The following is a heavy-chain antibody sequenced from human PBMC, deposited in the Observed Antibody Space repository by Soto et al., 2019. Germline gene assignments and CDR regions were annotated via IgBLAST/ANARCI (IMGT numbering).Heavy chain of an antibody. CDR1: GFTFSRDG. V-gene: IGHV3-23*01. CDR3: ATSFRYFDN. Sequence: GGSLRLSCAASGFTFSRDGMSWVRQAPGKGLEWVSLVTDNGRSTYYADSVKGRFTISRDNTKNTLFLQMNSLRAEDTAVYYCATSFRYFDNWGQGTRVTVSS. CDR2: VTDNGRST. J-gene: IGHJ4*02. D-gene: IGHD3-9*01.